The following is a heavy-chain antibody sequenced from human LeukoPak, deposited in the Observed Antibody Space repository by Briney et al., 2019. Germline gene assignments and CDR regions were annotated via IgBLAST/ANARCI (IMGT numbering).Heavy chain of an antibody. D-gene: IGHD3-22*01. CDR2: IYYRGST. V-gene: IGHV4-30-4*08. J-gene: IGHJ4*02. CDR1: GGSISSGDYY. Sequence: ASETLSLTCTVSGGSISSGDYYWSWIRQPPGKGLEWIGYIYYRGSTYYNPSPKSRVTISVDTSKNQFSLKLSSVTAADTAVYYCARVDYDSSGLFDYWGQGTLVTVSS. CDR3: ARVDYDSSGLFDY.